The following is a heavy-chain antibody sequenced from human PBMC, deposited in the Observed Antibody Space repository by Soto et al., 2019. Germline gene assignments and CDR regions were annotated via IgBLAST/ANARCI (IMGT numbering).Heavy chain of an antibody. V-gene: IGHV3-15*01. D-gene: IGHD3-22*01. CDR1: GFTFSNAW. CDR3: TTGYYYYDSKGPRGDS. J-gene: IGHJ4*02. Sequence: VVSLRLSCAASGFTFSNAWMSWVRQAPGKGLEWVGRIKSKTDGGTTDYAAPVKGRFTISRDDSKNTLYLQMNSLKTEDTAVYYCTTGYYYYDSKGPRGDSWGQGPLGT. CDR2: IKSKTDGGTT.